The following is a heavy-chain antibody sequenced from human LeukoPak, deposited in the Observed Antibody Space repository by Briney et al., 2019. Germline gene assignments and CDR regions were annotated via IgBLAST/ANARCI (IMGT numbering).Heavy chain of an antibody. J-gene: IGHJ5*02. CDR3: ARDLRSYDFWSGYFNWFDP. CDR2: IYASGST. CDR1: GGSISSGSYY. Sequence: SQTLSLTCTVSGGSISSGSYYWSWIRQPAGKGLEWIGRIYASGSTDYNPSLKSRVTISVDTSKNQFSLKLSSVTAADTAVYYCARDLRSYDFWSGYFNWFDPWGQGTLVTVSS. V-gene: IGHV4-61*02. D-gene: IGHD3-3*01.